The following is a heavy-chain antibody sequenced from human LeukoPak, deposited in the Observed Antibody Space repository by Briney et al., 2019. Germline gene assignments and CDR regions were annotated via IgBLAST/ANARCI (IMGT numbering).Heavy chain of an antibody. Sequence: PSETLSLTCTVSRGSISSYYWTWMRQPAGKGLEWIGRIYTSGSTDYNPSLKSRVTMPVDTSKNQFSLKLTSVTAADTAVYYCARYSGYDSFDYWGQGTLVTVSS. V-gene: IGHV4-4*07. CDR1: RGSISSYY. CDR2: IYTSGST. J-gene: IGHJ4*02. D-gene: IGHD5-12*01. CDR3: ARYSGYDSFDY.